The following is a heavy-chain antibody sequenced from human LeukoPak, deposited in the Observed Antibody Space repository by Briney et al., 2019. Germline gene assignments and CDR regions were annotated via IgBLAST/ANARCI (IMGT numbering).Heavy chain of an antibody. CDR1: GFTFSGYS. CDR3: ATNGGGKSGSGNFDY. D-gene: IGHD3-16*01. Sequence: PGGSLRLSCAASGFTFSGYSMNWVRQAPGKGLEWVSIISSDSSHIYDTDSAKGRFTISRDNAKNSLYLQMNSLRAEDTALYYCATNGGGKSGSGNFDYWGQGTLVTVSS. J-gene: IGHJ4*02. CDR2: ISSDSSHI. V-gene: IGHV3-21*04.